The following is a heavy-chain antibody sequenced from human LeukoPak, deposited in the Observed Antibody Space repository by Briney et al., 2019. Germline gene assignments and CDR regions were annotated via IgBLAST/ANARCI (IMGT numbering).Heavy chain of an antibody. J-gene: IGHJ4*02. V-gene: IGHV4-39*01. CDR3: ARRSYYDSSAIFDY. D-gene: IGHD3-22*01. CDR2: LYYSGST. Sequence: SETLSLTCTVSGGSISSSSYYWDWICQPPGKGLEWIGSLYYSGSTYYNPSLKSRVTISVDTSKNQFSLKLSSVTAADTAVFYCARRSYYDSSAIFDYWGQGTLVTVSS. CDR1: GGSISSSSYY.